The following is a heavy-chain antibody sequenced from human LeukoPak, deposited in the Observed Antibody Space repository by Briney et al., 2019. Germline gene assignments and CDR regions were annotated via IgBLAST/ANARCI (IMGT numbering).Heavy chain of an antibody. CDR1: GFTFSSYA. Sequence: GGSLRLSCAASGFTFSSYAMGWVRQAPGKGLEWVSAISGSGGSTYYADSVRGRFSISRDNSKNTLYLQMNSLRAEDTAVYYCARGVERPREAAAFDIWGQGTVVTVSS. V-gene: IGHV3-23*01. CDR2: ISGSGGST. D-gene: IGHD1-1*01. J-gene: IGHJ3*02. CDR3: ARGVERPREAAAFDI.